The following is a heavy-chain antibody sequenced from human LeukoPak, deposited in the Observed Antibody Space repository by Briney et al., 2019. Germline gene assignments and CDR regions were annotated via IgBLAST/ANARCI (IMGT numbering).Heavy chain of an antibody. CDR2: IYYSGSP. CDR3: ARDPQDSSSWYHWFDP. Sequence: SETLSLTCTVSGGSISSYYWSWIRQPPGKGLEWIGVIYYSGSPNYNPSLKGRVIISVDTSKNQFSLKLSSVTAADTAVYYCARDPQDSSSWYHWFDPWGQGTLVTVSS. V-gene: IGHV4-59*01. D-gene: IGHD6-13*01. CDR1: GGSISSYY. J-gene: IGHJ5*02.